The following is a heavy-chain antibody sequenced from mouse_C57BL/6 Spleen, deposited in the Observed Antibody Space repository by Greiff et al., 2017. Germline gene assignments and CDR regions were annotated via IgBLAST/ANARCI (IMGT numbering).Heavy chain of an antibody. J-gene: IGHJ3*01. V-gene: IGHV5-4*03. Sequence: EVKLQESGGGLVKPGGSLKLSCAASGFTFSSYAMSWVRQTPEKRLEWVATISDGGSYTYYPDNVKGRFTISRDNAKNNLYLQMSHLKSEDTAMYYCARADYDYDGFAYWGQGTLVTVSA. CDR2: ISDGGSYT. CDR1: GFTFSSYA. CDR3: ARADYDYDGFAY. D-gene: IGHD2-4*01.